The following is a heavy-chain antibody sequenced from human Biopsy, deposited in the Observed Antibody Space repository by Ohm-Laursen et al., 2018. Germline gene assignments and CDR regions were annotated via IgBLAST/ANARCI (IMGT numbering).Heavy chain of an antibody. CDR1: GGSVSSNTAY. Sequence: SDTLSLTCTVSGGSVSSNTAYWAWLRQPPGKGLEWIGSIFYTGIIFYNPSLKSRVSISVDTSKNQFSLNLNSVTASDTALYYCARHPTGFWFDPWGQGTLVSVSS. CDR3: ARHPTGFWFDP. CDR2: IFYTGII. J-gene: IGHJ5*02. V-gene: IGHV4-39*01.